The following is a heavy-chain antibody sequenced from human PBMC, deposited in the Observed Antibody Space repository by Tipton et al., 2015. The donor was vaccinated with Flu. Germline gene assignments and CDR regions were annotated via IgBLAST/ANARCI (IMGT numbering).Heavy chain of an antibody. J-gene: IGHJ5*02. D-gene: IGHD4-11*01. V-gene: IGHV4-39*07. CDR3: ARGTTASLRGGNWFDP. CDR2: IYYSGST. CDR1: GGSISSSSYY. Sequence: TLSLTCTVSGGSISSSSYYWDWIRQPPGKGLEWIGSIYYSGSTYYNPSLKSRVTISVDTSKNQFSLKLSSVTAADTAVYYCARGTTASLRGGNWFDPWGQGTLVTVSS.